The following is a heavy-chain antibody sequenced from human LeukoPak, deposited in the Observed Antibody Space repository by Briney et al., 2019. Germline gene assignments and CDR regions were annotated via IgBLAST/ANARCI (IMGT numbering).Heavy chain of an antibody. CDR3: ARDPSSWEYYYYYYMDV. CDR2: INPSGGST. CDR1: GYTFTSYY. D-gene: IGHD6-13*01. Sequence: GASVKVSCKASGYTFTSYYMHWVRQAPGQGLEWMGIINPSGGSTSYAQKFQGRVTMTRDMSTSTVYMELSSLRSEDTAVYYCARDPSSWEYYYYYYMDVWGKGTTVTVSS. V-gene: IGHV1-46*01. J-gene: IGHJ6*03.